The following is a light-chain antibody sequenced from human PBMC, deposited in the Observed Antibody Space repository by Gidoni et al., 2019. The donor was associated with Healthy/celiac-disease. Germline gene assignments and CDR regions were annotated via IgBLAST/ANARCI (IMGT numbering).Light chain of an antibody. CDR2: GAS. CDR3: QQYGSSRWT. Sequence: EIVLMHSPGTLSLSPGERATLSCRASQSVSSSYLAWYQQKPGQAPRLLISGASSRATGIPDRFSGSGSGTDFTLTISRLEPEDVAVYYWQQYGSSRWTFGQXTKVEIK. V-gene: IGKV3-20*01. CDR1: QSVSSSY. J-gene: IGKJ1*01.